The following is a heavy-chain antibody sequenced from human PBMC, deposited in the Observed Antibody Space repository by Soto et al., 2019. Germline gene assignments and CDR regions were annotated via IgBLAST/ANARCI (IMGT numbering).Heavy chain of an antibody. CDR1: GFTFSRYG. Sequence: QVQLVESGGGVVQPGRSLRLSCAASGFTFSRYGMHWVRQAPGKGLEWVADISYDGSKKYYADSVKGRFTISRDNSKSKLQLQMKSPGPEDTAVYYCAQERVGSGLGEVDYWGQGTLVTVSS. D-gene: IGHD3-16*01. CDR3: AQERVGSGLGEVDY. CDR2: ISYDGSKK. J-gene: IGHJ4*02. V-gene: IGHV3-30*18.